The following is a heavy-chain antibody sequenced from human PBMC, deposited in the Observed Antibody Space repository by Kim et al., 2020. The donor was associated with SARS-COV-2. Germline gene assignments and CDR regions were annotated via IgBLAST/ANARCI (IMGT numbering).Heavy chain of an antibody. Sequence: SETLSLTCAVYGGSFSGYYWSWIRQPPGKGLEWIGEINHSGSTNYNPSLKSRVTISVDTSKNQFSLKLSSVTAADTAVYYCARGAGRYCSGGSCALAKGAFDIWGQGTMVTVSS. D-gene: IGHD2-15*01. J-gene: IGHJ3*02. V-gene: IGHV4-34*01. CDR3: ARGAGRYCSGGSCALAKGAFDI. CDR1: GGSFSGYY. CDR2: INHSGST.